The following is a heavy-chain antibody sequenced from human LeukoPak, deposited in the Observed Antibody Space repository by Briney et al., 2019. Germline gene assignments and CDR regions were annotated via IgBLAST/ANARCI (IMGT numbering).Heavy chain of an antibody. V-gene: IGHV4-59*01. CDR1: GGSISSYY. D-gene: IGHD3-10*02. Sequence: SETLSLTCTVSGGSISSYYWSWIRQPPGKGLEWIGYIYYSGSTNYNPSLKSRVTISVDTSKNQFSLKLSSVTAADTAVYYCARDHTTLDAFDIWGQGTMVTVSS. J-gene: IGHJ3*02. CDR2: IYYSGST. CDR3: ARDHTTLDAFDI.